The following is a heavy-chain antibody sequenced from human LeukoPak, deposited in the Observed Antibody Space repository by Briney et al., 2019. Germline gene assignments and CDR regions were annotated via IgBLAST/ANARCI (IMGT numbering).Heavy chain of an antibody. CDR2: IRSKAYGGTT. V-gene: IGHV3-49*04. D-gene: IGHD2-2*01. Sequence: GGSLRLSCAASGFTFSSYWMSWVRQAPGKGLEWVGFIRSKAYGGTTEYAASVKGRFTISRDDSKSIAYLQMNSLKTEDTAVYYCTRDPNCSSTSCYDTGANYFDYWGQGTLVTVSS. CDR3: TRDPNCSSTSCYDTGANYFDY. CDR1: GFTFSSYW. J-gene: IGHJ4*02.